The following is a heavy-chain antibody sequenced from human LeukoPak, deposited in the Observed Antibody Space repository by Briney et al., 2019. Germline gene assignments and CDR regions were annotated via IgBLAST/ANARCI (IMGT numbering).Heavy chain of an antibody. CDR2: INPSGGST. CDR3: ARGGAGDASFVIETYAFNM. Sequence: ASVKVSCKASGYTFTNYYMHWVRQAPGQGLEWMGIINPSGGSTSYAQKFQGRVTMTRDTSTSTVYMELSSLRSDDTAVYYCARGGAGDASFVIETYAFNMWGQGTRVTISS. V-gene: IGHV1-46*01. J-gene: IGHJ3*02. CDR1: GYTFTNYY. D-gene: IGHD2/OR15-2a*01.